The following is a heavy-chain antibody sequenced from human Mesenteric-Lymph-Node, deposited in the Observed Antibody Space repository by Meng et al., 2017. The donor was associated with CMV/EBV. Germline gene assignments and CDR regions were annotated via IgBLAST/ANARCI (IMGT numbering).Heavy chain of an antibody. Sequence: GESLKISCAASGFTFDDYGMSWVRQAPGKGLEWVSGINWNGGSTGYADSVKGRFTISRDNAKNSLYLQMNSLRAEDTALYYCARSGTYGMDVWGQGTTVTVSS. CDR2: INWNGGST. D-gene: IGHD1-14*01. CDR3: ARSGTYGMDV. J-gene: IGHJ6*02. V-gene: IGHV3-20*04. CDR1: GFTFDDYG.